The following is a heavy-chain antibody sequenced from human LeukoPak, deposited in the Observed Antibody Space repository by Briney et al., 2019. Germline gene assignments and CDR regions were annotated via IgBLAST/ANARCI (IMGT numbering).Heavy chain of an antibody. Sequence: PGGSLRLSCAASGFTFSGQAMSWVRQTPGKGLEWVSAISGGGNTYYADSVKGRFIISRDNSKNTLYLQMNSLRAEDTALYYCAKGHTVGAYWGQGTLVTVSS. CDR1: GFTFSGQA. J-gene: IGHJ4*02. CDR2: ISGGGNT. V-gene: IGHV3-23*01. D-gene: IGHD4-17*01. CDR3: AKGHTVGAY.